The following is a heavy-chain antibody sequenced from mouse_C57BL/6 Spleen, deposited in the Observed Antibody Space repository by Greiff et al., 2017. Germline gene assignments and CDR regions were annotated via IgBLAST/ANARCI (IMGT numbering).Heavy chain of an antibody. CDR3: ARWHYGSSYDYFDY. D-gene: IGHD1-1*01. CDR2: IYPGDGDT. V-gene: IGHV1-82*01. CDR1: GYAFSSSW. J-gene: IGHJ2*01. Sequence: VKLQESGPELVKPGASVKISCKASGYAFSSSWMNWVKQRPGKGLEWIGRIYPGDGDTNYNGKFKGKATLTADKSSSTAYMQLSSLTSEDSAVYFCARWHYGSSYDYFDYWGQGTTLTVSS.